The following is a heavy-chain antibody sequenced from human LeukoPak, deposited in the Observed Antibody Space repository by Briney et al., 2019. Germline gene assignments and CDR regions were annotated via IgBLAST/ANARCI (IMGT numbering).Heavy chain of an antibody. J-gene: IGHJ6*02. D-gene: IGHD2-15*01. CDR3: ARDRDKDYYYGMDV. CDR2: ISWNSGSI. CDR1: GFTFDDYA. Sequence: GRSLRLSCAASGFTFDDYAMHWVRQAPGKGLEWVSGISWNSGSIGYADSVKGRFTISRDNSKNTLYLQMNSLRAEDTAVYYCARDRDKDYYYGMDVWGQGTTVTVSS. V-gene: IGHV3-9*01.